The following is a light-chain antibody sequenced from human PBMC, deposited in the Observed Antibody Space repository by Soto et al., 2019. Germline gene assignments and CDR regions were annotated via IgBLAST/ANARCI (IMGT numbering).Light chain of an antibody. CDR1: QRINSRN. Sequence: IELTQSPGTLSLSPGERATLSCRARQRINSRNLVWYQQKPGQAPRLLIYGASNRAIGIPDRFSGSGSGTDFTLTISRLEPEDFALYHCQLYDNPPVTFGGGTKVEMK. CDR2: GAS. J-gene: IGKJ4*01. V-gene: IGKV3-20*01. CDR3: QLYDNPPVT.